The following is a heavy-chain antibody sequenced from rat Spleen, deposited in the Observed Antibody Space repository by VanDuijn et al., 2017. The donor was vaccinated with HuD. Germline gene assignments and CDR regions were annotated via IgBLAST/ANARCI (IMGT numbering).Heavy chain of an antibody. CDR1: GFTFSDYG. V-gene: IGHV5-29*01. Sequence: EVQLVESGGGLVQPGRSLKLSCAASGFTFSDYGVAWVRQAPTTGLEWVATISYGDSSGHSGTYYRDSVKGRFTVSRENAKSTLYLLMDSLRSEDTATYFCVRQDTSGYSNWFAYWGQGTLVTVSS. CDR2: ISYGDSSGHSGT. D-gene: IGHD4-3*01. J-gene: IGHJ3*01. CDR3: VRQDTSGYSNWFAY.